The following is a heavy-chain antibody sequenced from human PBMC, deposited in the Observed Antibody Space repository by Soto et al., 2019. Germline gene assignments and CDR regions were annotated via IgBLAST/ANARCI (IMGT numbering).Heavy chain of an antibody. Sequence: SETLCLPCTVSCGSISSRGYYRSCIRQHPGKGLEWIGYIYYSGSTYYNPSLKSRVTISVDTSKNQFSLKLSSVTAADTAVYYCARASYYGPNDAFDIWGQGTMVTVSS. CDR3: ARASYYGPNDAFDI. CDR2: IYYSGST. J-gene: IGHJ3*02. V-gene: IGHV4-31*03. CDR1: CGSISSRGYY. D-gene: IGHD1-26*01.